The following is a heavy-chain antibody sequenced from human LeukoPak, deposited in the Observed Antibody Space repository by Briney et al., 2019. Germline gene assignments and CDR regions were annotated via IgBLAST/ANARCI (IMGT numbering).Heavy chain of an antibody. CDR3: ARARSYYYDRSGYLDY. V-gene: IGHV1-69*04. CDR1: GGTFSSYA. Sequence: SVKVSCKASGGTFSSYAISWVRQAPGQGLEWMGRIIPILGIANYAQKFQGRVTITADKSTSTAYMELSSLRSEDTAVYYCARARSYYYDRSGYLDYWGEGTLVTVSS. CDR2: IIPILGIA. J-gene: IGHJ4*02. D-gene: IGHD3-22*01.